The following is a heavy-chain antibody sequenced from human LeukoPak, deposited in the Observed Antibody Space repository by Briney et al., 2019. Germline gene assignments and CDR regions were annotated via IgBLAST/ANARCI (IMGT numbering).Heavy chain of an antibody. CDR1: GFTVSSNY. J-gene: IGHJ3*02. Sequence: GGSLRLSCAASGFTVSSNYMGWVRQAPGKGLEWVSVIYSGGSTYYADSVKGRFTISRDNSKNTLYLQMNSLRAEDTAVYYCARSMRRGSAFDIWGQGTMVTVSS. CDR2: IYSGGST. V-gene: IGHV3-66*01. CDR3: ARSMRRGSAFDI. D-gene: IGHD3-16*01.